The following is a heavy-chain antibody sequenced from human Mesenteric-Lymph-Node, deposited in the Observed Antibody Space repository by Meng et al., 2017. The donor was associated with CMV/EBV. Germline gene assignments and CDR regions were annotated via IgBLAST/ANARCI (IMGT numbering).Heavy chain of an antibody. CDR3: AREFGPGDYNYYYYGMDV. CDR1: GGSISSSSYY. J-gene: IGHJ6*02. Sequence: SETLSLTCTVSGGSISSSSYYWGWIRQPPGKGLEWIGSIYYSGSTYYNPSLKSRVTISVDTSKNQFSLKLSSVTAADTAVYYCAREFGPGDYNYYYYGMDVWGQGTTVTVSS. D-gene: IGHD4-17*01. V-gene: IGHV4-39*02. CDR2: IYYSGST.